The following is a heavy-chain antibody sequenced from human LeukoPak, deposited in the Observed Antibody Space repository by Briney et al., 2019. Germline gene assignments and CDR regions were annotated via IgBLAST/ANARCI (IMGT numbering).Heavy chain of an antibody. J-gene: IGHJ6*03. CDR1: GFTFSRYG. Sequence: PGETLRLSCAASGFTFSRYGMSWVRQAPGKGLEWVSGISDSSGGTYYADSVKGRFTISRDNSKNTLYLQMNSLRAEDTAVYYCAKVAEVGTTGYYYYMDVWGKGTTVTISS. V-gene: IGHV3-23*01. CDR2: ISDSSGGT. D-gene: IGHD1-26*01. CDR3: AKVAEVGTTGYYYYMDV.